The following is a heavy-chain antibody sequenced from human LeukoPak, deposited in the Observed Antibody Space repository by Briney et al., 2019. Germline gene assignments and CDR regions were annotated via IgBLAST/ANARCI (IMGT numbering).Heavy chain of an antibody. D-gene: IGHD6-13*01. CDR2: ISVSGDSA. Sequence: VGSLRLSRAASGVTSSSYAMSWVRQAPGKGVEWGSAISVSGDSAYSTDTLKGRFTISRNNSKTTLYLQMHSLRAEDTAVYYCAKDRAAAGTTSYWGQGTLVTVSS. CDR3: AKDRAAAGTTSY. J-gene: IGHJ4*02. V-gene: IGHV3-23*01. CDR1: GVTSSSYA.